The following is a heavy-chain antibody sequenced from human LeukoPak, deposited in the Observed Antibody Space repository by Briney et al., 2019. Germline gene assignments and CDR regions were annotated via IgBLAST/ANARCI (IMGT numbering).Heavy chain of an antibody. CDR3: ARVPRLKFAGLEYYFDY. Sequence: PEASVKVSCKASGYTFTSYGISWVRQAPGQGLEWMGWISAYNGNTNYAQKLQGRVTMTTDTSTSTAYMELRSLRSDDTAVYYCARVPRLKFAGLEYYFDYWGQGTLVTVSS. V-gene: IGHV1-18*01. CDR1: GYTFTSYG. CDR2: ISAYNGNT. J-gene: IGHJ4*02. D-gene: IGHD3-10*01.